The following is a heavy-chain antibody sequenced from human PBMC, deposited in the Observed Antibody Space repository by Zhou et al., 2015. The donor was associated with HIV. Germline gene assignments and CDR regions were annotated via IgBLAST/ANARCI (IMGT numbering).Heavy chain of an antibody. D-gene: IGHD3-22*01. CDR2: IIPIFGTA. V-gene: IGHV1-69*01. Sequence: QVQLVQSGAEVKKPGSSVKVSCKASGGTFSSYAISWVRQAPGQGLEWMGGIIPIFGTANYAQKFQGRVTITADESTSTAYMELSSLRSEDTAVYYCARVRGENDSSGYYYAGFDLWGRGTLVTVSS. CDR3: ARVRGENDSSGYYYAGFDL. J-gene: IGHJ2*01. CDR1: GGTFSSYA.